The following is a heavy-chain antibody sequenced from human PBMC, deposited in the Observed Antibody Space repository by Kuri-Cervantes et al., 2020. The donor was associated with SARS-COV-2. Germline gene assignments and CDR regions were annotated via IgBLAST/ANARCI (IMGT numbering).Heavy chain of an antibody. Sequence: GESLKISCAASGFTFSSYAMSWVRQAPGKGLEWVSAISGSGSSTYYADSVKGRFTISRDNSKNTLYLQMNSLRAEDTAVYYCAKELNEGYSSSWYFDYWGQGTLVTVSS. CDR1: GFTFSSYA. J-gene: IGHJ4*02. D-gene: IGHD6-13*01. CDR2: ISGSGSST. CDR3: AKELNEGYSSSWYFDY. V-gene: IGHV3-23*01.